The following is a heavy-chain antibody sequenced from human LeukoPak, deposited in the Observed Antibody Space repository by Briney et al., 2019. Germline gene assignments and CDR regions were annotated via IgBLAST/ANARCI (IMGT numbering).Heavy chain of an antibody. CDR2: INWNSGSI. Sequence: GGSLRLSCAASGFTFSSYWMHWVRQAPGKGLVWVSGINWNSGSIGYADSVKGRFTISRDNAKNSLYLQMKSLRTEDTALYYCAKDRLELRDYFYGMDVWGQGTTVTVSS. V-gene: IGHV3-9*01. D-gene: IGHD1-7*01. J-gene: IGHJ6*02. CDR3: AKDRLELRDYFYGMDV. CDR1: GFTFSSYW.